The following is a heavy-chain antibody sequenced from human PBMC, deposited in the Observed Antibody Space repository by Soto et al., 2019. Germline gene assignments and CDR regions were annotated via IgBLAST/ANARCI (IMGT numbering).Heavy chain of an antibody. CDR3: DYGPSFGVIRRRCLRGMDD. D-gene: IGHD3-3*01. CDR2: TYYRSKWYN. V-gene: IGHV6-1*01. CDR1: GDSVSSNSAA. J-gene: IGHJ6*02. Sequence: SQTLSLTCAISGDSVSSNSAAWNWIRQSPSRGLEWLGRTYYRSKWYNDYAVSVKSRITINPDTSKNQFSLQLNSVTPEDTAVYYLDYGPSFGVIRRRCLRGMDDWGQATLVTVSS.